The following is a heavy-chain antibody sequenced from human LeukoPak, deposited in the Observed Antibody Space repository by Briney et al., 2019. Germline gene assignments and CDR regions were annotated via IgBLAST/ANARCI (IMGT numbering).Heavy chain of an antibody. CDR1: GGSISSRDYY. J-gene: IGHJ4*02. Sequence: TSETLSLTCTVSGGSISSRDYYWSWIRQPPGKGLEWIGYIYYSGSTNYNPSLKSRVTISVDTSKNQFSLKLSSVTAADTAVYYCARGSISYDSSGYSDYWGQGNLVTVSS. CDR3: ARGSISYDSSGYSDY. CDR2: IYYSGST. D-gene: IGHD3-22*01. V-gene: IGHV4-61*08.